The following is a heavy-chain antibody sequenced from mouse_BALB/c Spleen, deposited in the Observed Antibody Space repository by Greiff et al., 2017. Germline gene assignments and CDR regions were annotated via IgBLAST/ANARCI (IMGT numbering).Heavy chain of an antibody. CDR2: INSNGDST. V-gene: IGHV5-6-3*01. J-gene: IGHJ4*01. CDR3: ARDGRSYYAMDY. Sequence: EVMLVESGGGLVQPGGSLKLSCAASGFTFSSYGMSWVRQTPDQRLELVATINSNGDSTYYPDSVKGRFTISRDNAKNTLYLQMSSLKSEDTAMYYCARDGRSYYAMDYWGQGTSVTVSS. CDR1: GFTFSSYG. D-gene: IGHD1-1*02.